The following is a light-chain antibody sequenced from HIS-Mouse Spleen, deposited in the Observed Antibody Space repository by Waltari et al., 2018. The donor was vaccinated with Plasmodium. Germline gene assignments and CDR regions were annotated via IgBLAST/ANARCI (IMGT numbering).Light chain of an antibody. J-gene: IGKJ2*01. V-gene: IGKV1-33*01. Sequence: DIQMTQSPSSLSASVGDRVPITCQASQDISNYLNWYQQKPGKAPKHLIYDASNLETGVPSRFSGSGSGTDFTFTISSLQPEDIATYYCQQYDNLPPYTFGQGTKLEIK. CDR1: QDISNY. CDR3: QQYDNLPPYT. CDR2: DAS.